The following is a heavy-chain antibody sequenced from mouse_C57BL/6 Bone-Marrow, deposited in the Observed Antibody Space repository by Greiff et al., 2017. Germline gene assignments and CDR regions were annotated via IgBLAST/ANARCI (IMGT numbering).Heavy chain of an antibody. D-gene: IGHD3-3*01. V-gene: IGHV1-50*01. CDR1: GYTFTSYW. CDR2: FDPSDSYT. Sequence: QVQLQQPGAELVKPGASVKLSCKASGYTFTSYWMQWVKQRPGQGLEWIGEFDPSDSYTNYNQKFKGKATLTVDTTSSTAYMQLSSLTSEDSAVXYCARDGDGNFDYWGQGTTLTVSS. CDR3: ARDGDGNFDY. J-gene: IGHJ2*01.